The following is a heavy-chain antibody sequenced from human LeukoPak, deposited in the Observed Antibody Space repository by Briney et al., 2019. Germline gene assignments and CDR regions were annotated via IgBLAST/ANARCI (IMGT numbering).Heavy chain of an antibody. V-gene: IGHV4-61*08. CDR3: AAWQNRLFDY. Sequence: SETLSLTCTVSRGSVSSTDYYWTWLRQPPGKGLEWIGYISYSGSTNYNPSLMSRVTISIDASKNQISLKLSSVTAEDTAVYYCAAWQNRLFDYWGQGTLVTVSS. J-gene: IGHJ4*02. D-gene: IGHD2/OR15-2a*01. CDR2: ISYSGST. CDR1: RGSVSSTDYY.